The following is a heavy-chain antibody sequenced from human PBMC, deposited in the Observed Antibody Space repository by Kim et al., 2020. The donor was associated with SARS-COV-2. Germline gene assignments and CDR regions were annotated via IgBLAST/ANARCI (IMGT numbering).Heavy chain of an antibody. CDR1: GGSFSGYY. J-gene: IGHJ5*02. D-gene: IGHD3-10*01. V-gene: IGHV4-34*01. Sequence: SETLSLTCAVYGGSFSGYYWSWIRQPPGKGLEWIGEINHSGSTNYNPSLKSRVTISVDTSKNQFSLKLSSVTAADTAVYYCARGNSHSLWLGGLLSWFDPWGQGTLVTVSS. CDR2: INHSGST. CDR3: ARGNSHSLWLGGLLSWFDP.